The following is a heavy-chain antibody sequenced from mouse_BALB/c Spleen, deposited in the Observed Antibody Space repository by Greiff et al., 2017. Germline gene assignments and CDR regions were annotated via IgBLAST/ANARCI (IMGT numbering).Heavy chain of an antibody. J-gene: IGHJ2*01. Sequence: DVHLVESGGGLVQPGGSRKLSCAASGFTFSSFGMHWVRQAPEKGLEWVAYISSGSSTIYYADTVKGRFTISRDNPKNTLFLQMTSLRSEDTAMYYCARDTTASFDYWGQGTTLTVSS. V-gene: IGHV5-17*02. CDR1: GFTFSSFG. D-gene: IGHD1-2*01. CDR2: ISSGSSTI. CDR3: ARDTTASFDY.